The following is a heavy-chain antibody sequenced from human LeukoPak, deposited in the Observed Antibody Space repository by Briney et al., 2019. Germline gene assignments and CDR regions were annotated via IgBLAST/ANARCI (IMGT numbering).Heavy chain of an antibody. V-gene: IGHV3-64*01. Sequence: GGSLRLSCAASGFTFSSYATHWVRQAPGKGLEYVSAISSNGGSTYYANSVKGRFTISRDNSKNTLYLQMGSLRAEDMAVYYCARGYDFWSGYWSHSDYWGQGTLVTVSS. CDR2: ISSNGGST. CDR1: GFTFSSYA. J-gene: IGHJ4*02. D-gene: IGHD3-3*01. CDR3: ARGYDFWSGYWSHSDY.